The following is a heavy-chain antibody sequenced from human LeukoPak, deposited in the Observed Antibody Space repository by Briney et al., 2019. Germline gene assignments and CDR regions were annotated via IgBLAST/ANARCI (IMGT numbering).Heavy chain of an antibody. D-gene: IGHD3/OR15-3a*01. J-gene: IGHJ5*02. CDR1: GYTFTSYY. CDR3: ARGGRPARSWFDP. V-gene: IGHV1-46*01. Sequence: ASVKVSCKASGYTFTSYYMNWVRQAPGQGLEWMGIINPSSGRTTYAQKFQGRVTMTRDTSTSTVYMELTSLRSEDTAVFYRARGGRPARSWFDPWGQGTLVTVSS. CDR2: INPSSGRT.